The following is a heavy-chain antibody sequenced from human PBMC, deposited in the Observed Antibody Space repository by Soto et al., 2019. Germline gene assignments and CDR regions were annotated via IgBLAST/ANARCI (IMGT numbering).Heavy chain of an antibody. CDR3: ARDTYYDFWSGHWGMHV. Sequence: SETLSLTCTVSGGSISSYYWSWIRQPPGKGLEWIGYIYYSGSTNYNPSLKSRVTISVDTSKNQFSLKLSSVTAADTAVYYCARDTYYDFWSGHWGMHVCGQGTTVTVSS. CDR1: GGSISSYY. D-gene: IGHD3-3*01. J-gene: IGHJ6*02. V-gene: IGHV4-59*01. CDR2: IYYSGST.